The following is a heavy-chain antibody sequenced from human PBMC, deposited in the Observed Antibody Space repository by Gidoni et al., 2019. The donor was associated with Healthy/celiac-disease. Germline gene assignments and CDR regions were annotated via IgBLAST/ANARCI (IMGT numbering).Heavy chain of an antibody. V-gene: IGHV3-7*01. CDR1: GFTFSSYW. J-gene: IGHJ4*02. CDR3: ARVYRGYIVVVVSVGFDY. CDR2: IKQDGSEK. Sequence: EVQLVESGGGLVQPGGSLRLSCAASGFTFSSYWMSWVRQAPGKGLEWVANIKQDGSEKYYVDSVKGRFTISRDNAKNSLYLQMNSLRAEDTAVYYCARVYRGYIVVVVSVGFDYWGQGTLVTVSS. D-gene: IGHD2-15*01.